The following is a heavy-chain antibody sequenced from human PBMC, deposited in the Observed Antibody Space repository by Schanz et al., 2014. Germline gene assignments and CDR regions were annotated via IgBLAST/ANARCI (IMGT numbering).Heavy chain of an antibody. CDR2: ISPYNGNT. J-gene: IGHJ4*02. Sequence: QVHLVQSGAELKMPGATVKVSCETSGYTFTNYGVSWVRQAPGQGLEWVAWISPYNGNTAYAQNLKGRVRMTTDTSTATAYMELRSLTSDDTAVYYCARDRVYRFLKGENRFYFDYWGQGTLVIVSS. CDR1: GYTFTNYG. D-gene: IGHD3-3*01. CDR3: ARDRVYRFLKGENRFYFDY. V-gene: IGHV1-18*01.